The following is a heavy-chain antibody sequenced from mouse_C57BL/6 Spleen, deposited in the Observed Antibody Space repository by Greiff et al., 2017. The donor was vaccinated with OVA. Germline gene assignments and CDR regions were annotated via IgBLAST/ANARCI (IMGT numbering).Heavy chain of an antibody. D-gene: IGHD1-1*01. J-gene: IGHJ1*03. Sequence: EVKLVESGAELVRPGASVKLSCTASGFNIKDYSMHWVKQRPEQGLEWIGRIDPEDGDTEYAPKFQGKATMTADTSSNTAYLQLSSLTSEDTAVYYCTTGYYGSREDWYFDVWGTGTTVTVSS. CDR2: IDPEDGDT. V-gene: IGHV14-1*01. CDR3: TTGYYGSREDWYFDV. CDR1: GFNIKDYS.